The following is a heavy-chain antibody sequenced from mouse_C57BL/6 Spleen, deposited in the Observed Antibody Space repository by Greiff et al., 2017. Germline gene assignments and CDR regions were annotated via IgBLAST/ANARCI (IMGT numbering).Heavy chain of an antibody. CDR3: ARSYYGSSYHFDY. CDR1: GFNIKNTY. D-gene: IGHD1-1*01. CDR2: IDPANGNT. Sequence: VQLKQSVAELVRPGASVKLSCTASGFNIKNTYMHWVKQRPEQGLEWIGRIDPANGNTKYAPKFQGKATITADTSSNTAYLQLSSLTSEDTAIYYCARSYYGSSYHFDYWGQGTTLTVSS. V-gene: IGHV14-3*01. J-gene: IGHJ2*01.